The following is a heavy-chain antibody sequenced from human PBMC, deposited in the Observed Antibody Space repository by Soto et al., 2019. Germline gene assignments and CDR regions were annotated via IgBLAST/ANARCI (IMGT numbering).Heavy chain of an antibody. CDR3: ARVKTFWSGYFPFDY. J-gene: IGHJ4*02. D-gene: IGHD3-3*01. V-gene: IGHV4-34*01. CDR1: GGSFSGYY. CDR2: INHSGNT. Sequence: PSETLSLTCAVYGGSFSGYYWSWIRQLPGKGLEWIGEINHSGNTNYNPSLKSRVTISVDTSKNQFSLKLSSVTAADTAVYYCARVKTFWSGYFPFDYWGQGTLVTVSS.